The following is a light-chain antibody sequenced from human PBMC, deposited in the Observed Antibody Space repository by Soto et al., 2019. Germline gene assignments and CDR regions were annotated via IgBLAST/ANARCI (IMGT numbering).Light chain of an antibody. CDR3: QQYGSSQWT. Sequence: EIVMTQSPATLSLSPGERATLSCRASQSVSSNLAWYQQKPGQAPRLLIYGASSRATGIPDRFSGSGSGTDFTLTISRLEPEDFAVYYCQQYGSSQWTFGQGTKV. CDR2: GAS. CDR1: QSVSSN. J-gene: IGKJ1*01. V-gene: IGKV3-20*01.